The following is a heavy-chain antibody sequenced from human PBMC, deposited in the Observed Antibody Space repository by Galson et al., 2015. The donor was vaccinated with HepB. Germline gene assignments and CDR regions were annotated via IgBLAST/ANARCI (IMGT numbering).Heavy chain of an antibody. V-gene: IGHV3-48*03. CDR1: GFSFSSYE. J-gene: IGHJ5*02. CDR3: ARDYSYYDFWSGYYYNWFDP. D-gene: IGHD3-3*01. Sequence: SLRLSCAASGFSFSSYEMNWVRQAPGKGLEWVSKVSSSGSTMYHADSVKGRFTISRDNAKNSVYLQMNSLRAEDTAVYYCARDYSYYDFWSGYYYNWFDPWGQGTLVTVSS. CDR2: VSSSGSTM.